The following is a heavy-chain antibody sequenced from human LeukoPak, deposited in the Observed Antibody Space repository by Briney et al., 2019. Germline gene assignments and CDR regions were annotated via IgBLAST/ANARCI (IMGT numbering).Heavy chain of an antibody. D-gene: IGHD1-1*01. CDR1: GYTFTGYY. CDR2: IYPNTGGT. V-gene: IGHV1-2*02. CDR3: ARGPDGPTRFDF. Sequence: GASVKVSCKASGYTFTGYYMHWVRQAPGQGLEWMGWIYPNTGGTNYAQKFQGRVTMTRDTSISTAYMELSGLRSDDTAVYYCARGPDGPTRFDFWGQGTLVTVSS. J-gene: IGHJ4*02.